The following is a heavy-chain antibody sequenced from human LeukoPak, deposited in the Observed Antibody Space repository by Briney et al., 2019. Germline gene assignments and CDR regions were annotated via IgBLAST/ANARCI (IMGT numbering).Heavy chain of an antibody. V-gene: IGHV1-8*03. CDR1: GYTFTGYY. CDR2: MNPNSGNT. Sequence: ASVKVSCKASGYTFTGYYMHWVRQAPGQGLEWMGWMNPNSGNTGYAQKFQGRVTITRNTSISTAYMELSSLRSEDTAVYYCASALHSSGWYEEDAFDIWGQGTMVTVSS. CDR3: ASALHSSGWYEEDAFDI. J-gene: IGHJ3*02. D-gene: IGHD6-19*01.